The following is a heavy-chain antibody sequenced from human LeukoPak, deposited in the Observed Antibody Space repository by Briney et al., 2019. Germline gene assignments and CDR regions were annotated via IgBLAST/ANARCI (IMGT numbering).Heavy chain of an antibody. CDR3: ARFGLPYSIDL. D-gene: IGHD3/OR15-3a*01. CDR2: IRPDGSAV. Sequence: GGSLRLSCIASGFTFNQHSLSWVRQAPPKGLEWVASIRPDGSAVFYVDSVKGRFTFSRDNAKNSLVLQMNSLRAEDTAVYYCARFGLPYSIDLWGQGTMVTVSS. V-gene: IGHV3-7*01. CDR1: GFTFNQHS. J-gene: IGHJ6*02.